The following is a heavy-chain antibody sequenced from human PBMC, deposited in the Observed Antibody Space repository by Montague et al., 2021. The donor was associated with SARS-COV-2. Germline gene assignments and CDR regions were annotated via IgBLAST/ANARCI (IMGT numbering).Heavy chain of an antibody. Sequence: SLRLSCAASGFTFSSYDMHWVRQATGKGLEWASTIGTAGDTYYPGSVKGRFTISRENAKNSLYLQMNSLRAGDTAVYYCARGGYYDSSGYYSDAFDIWGQGTMVTVSS. CDR1: GFTFSSYD. V-gene: IGHV3-13*01. D-gene: IGHD3-22*01. CDR2: IGTAGDT. CDR3: ARGGYYDSSGYYSDAFDI. J-gene: IGHJ3*02.